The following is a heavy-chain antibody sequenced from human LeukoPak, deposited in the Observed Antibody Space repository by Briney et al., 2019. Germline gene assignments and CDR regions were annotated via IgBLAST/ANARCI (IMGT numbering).Heavy chain of an antibody. J-gene: IGHJ5*02. CDR1: GYTFSSYD. CDR2: MKPNSGNT. Sequence: ASVKVSCKASGYTFSSYDINGVRQATGQGLEWMGWMKPNSGNTGYAQKFRGRVTMTSNTSLNTAYMELSSLTSEDTAVYYCARGLSGYDWGSDWFDPWGQGTLVTVSS. CDR3: ARGLSGYDWGSDWFDP. D-gene: IGHD5-12*01. V-gene: IGHV1-8*01.